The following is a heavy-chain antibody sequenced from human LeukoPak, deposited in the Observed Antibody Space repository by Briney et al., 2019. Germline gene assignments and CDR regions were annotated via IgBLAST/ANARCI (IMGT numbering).Heavy chain of an antibody. CDR2: INHSGST. J-gene: IGHJ4*02. CDR1: VGSLSSNSYY. D-gene: IGHD6-19*01. Sequence: PSETLSLTCTVSVGSLSSNSYYWSWIRQPPGKGLEWIGEINHSGSTNYNPSLKSRVTISVDTSKNQFSLKLSSVTAADTAVYYCASTGYSSYTDYWGQGTLVTVSS. CDR3: ASTGYSSYTDY. V-gene: IGHV4-39*07.